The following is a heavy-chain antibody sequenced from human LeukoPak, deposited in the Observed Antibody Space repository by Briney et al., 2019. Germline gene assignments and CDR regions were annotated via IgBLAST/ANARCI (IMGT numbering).Heavy chain of an antibody. Sequence: SETLSLTCTVSGGSISSGDYYWSWIRQPPGKGLEWIGYIYYSGSTYYNPSLKSRVTISVDTSKNQFSLKLSSVTAADTAVYYCAREVRTMIVVVITANWFDPWGQGTLVTVSS. CDR1: GGSISSGDYY. D-gene: IGHD3-22*01. CDR2: IYYSGST. V-gene: IGHV4-30-4*01. J-gene: IGHJ5*02. CDR3: AREVRTMIVVVITANWFDP.